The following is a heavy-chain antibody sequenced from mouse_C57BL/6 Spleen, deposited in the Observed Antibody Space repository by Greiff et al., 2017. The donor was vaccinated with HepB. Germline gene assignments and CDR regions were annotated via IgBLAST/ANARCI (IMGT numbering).Heavy chain of an antibody. J-gene: IGHJ4*01. Sequence: QVQLQQPGTELVKPGASVKLSCKASGYTFTSYWMHWVKQRPGQGLEWIGNINPSNGGTNYNEKFKSKATLTVDKSSSTAYMQRSSLTSEDSAVYYCARQGRLYYAMDYWGQGTSVTVSS. D-gene: IGHD2-14*01. CDR1: GYTFTSYW. CDR3: ARQGRLYYAMDY. V-gene: IGHV1-53*01. CDR2: INPSNGGT.